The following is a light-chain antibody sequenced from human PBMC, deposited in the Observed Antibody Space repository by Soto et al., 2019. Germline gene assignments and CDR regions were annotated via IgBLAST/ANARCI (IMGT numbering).Light chain of an antibody. J-gene: IGKJ4*01. V-gene: IGKV3-20*01. CDR2: GAS. Sequence: EIVLTHSPGTLSLSAAQRATISCRASQTMRSSHLAWYQQKPGQAPRLLIYGASTRTFDVPDRFSGSGSGTDFTLSISRLDPEDFAVYYCQQYATVGGGTKVDIK. CDR3: QQYAT. CDR1: QTMRSSH.